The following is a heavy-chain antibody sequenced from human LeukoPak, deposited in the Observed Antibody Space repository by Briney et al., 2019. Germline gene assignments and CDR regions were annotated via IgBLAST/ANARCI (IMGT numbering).Heavy chain of an antibody. CDR3: ARDARTVGITMIVVGFDY. V-gene: IGHV3-30*04. Sequence: GGPLRFSCAASGFTFSSYAMYWVRQSPGKGLEWVAVISYDGSNKYYADPVKGRFTISRDNSKNTLYLQMNSLRAEDTAAYYCARDARTVGITMIVVGFDYWGQGTLVTVSS. D-gene: IGHD3-22*01. CDR1: GFTFSSYA. J-gene: IGHJ4*02. CDR2: ISYDGSNK.